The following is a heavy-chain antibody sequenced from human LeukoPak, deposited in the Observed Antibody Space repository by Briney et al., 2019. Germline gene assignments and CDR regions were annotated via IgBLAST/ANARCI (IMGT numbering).Heavy chain of an antibody. CDR1: GFTFSSYN. D-gene: IGHD6-19*01. CDR3: ARGGSGPTGGYFDY. CDR2: ISSSSTYI. V-gene: IGHV3-21*01. Sequence: GGSLRLSCAASGFTFSSYNMNWVRQAPGKGLEWVSSISSSSTYIYYADSLKGRFTISRDNAKNSLYLQMNSLRAEDTAVYYCARGGSGPTGGYFDYWGQGTLVTVSS. J-gene: IGHJ4*02.